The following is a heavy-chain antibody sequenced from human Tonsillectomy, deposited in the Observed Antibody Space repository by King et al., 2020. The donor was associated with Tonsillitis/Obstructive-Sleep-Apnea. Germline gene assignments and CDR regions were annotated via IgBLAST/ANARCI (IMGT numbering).Heavy chain of an antibody. CDR1: GFTFSSYW. CDR3: AREGSGSYAVDY. J-gene: IGHJ4*02. D-gene: IGHD1-26*01. V-gene: IGHV3-74*01. Sequence: VQLVESGGGLVQPGGSLRLSCAASGFTFSSYWMLWVRQSPGKGLVWVSRIKSDGRSTSYADSVKGRFTISRDNAKNTLYLQMNSLRAEDTAVYYCAREGSGSYAVDYWGQGTLVTVSS. CDR2: IKSDGRST.